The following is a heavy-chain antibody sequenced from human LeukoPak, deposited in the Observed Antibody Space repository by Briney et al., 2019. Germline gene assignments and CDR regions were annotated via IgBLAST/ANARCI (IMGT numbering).Heavy chain of an antibody. Sequence: GGSLRLSCAASGFTLNSYWMSWVRQAPGRGLEWVAYIRKGGSTANYSDSVKGRFTVSRDKAKNSLYLQMNSLRAEDTAVFYCTRVNPNRNAFDHWGQGTMVTISS. CDR1: GFTLNSYW. V-gene: IGHV3-7*01. CDR2: IRKGGSTA. D-gene: IGHD1-14*01. J-gene: IGHJ3*01. CDR3: TRVNPNRNAFDH.